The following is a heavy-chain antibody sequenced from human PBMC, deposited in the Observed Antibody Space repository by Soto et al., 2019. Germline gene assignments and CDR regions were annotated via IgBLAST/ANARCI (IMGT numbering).Heavy chain of an antibody. CDR2: IYYSGST. D-gene: IGHD6-19*01. V-gene: IGHV4-61*01. CDR3: ARGIEGWYQGRYYYGMDV. CDR1: GGSVSSGSYD. J-gene: IGHJ6*02. Sequence: QVQLQESGPGLVKPSETLSLTCTVSGGSVSSGSYDWSWIRQPPGKGLEWIGYIYYSGSTNYNPSLKSRVTIPVDTSKNQFSLKLSSVTAEDTAVYYCARGIEGWYQGRYYYGMDVWGQGTTVTVSS.